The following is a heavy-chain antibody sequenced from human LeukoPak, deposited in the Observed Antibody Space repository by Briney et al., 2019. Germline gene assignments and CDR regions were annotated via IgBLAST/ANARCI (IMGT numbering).Heavy chain of an antibody. CDR1: GFTFSSYA. J-gene: IGHJ4*02. CDR2: ISSSSSYI. Sequence: PGGSLRLSCAASGFTFSSYAMSWVRQAPGKGLEWVSSISSSSSYIYYADSVKGRFTISRDNAKNSLYLQMNSLRAEDTAVYYCAREASYSGSWWYFDHWGQGTLVTVSS. CDR3: AREASYSGSWWYFDH. V-gene: IGHV3-21*01. D-gene: IGHD6-13*01.